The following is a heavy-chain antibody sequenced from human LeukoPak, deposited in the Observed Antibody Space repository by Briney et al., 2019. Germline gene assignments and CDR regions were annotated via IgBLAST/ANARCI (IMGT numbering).Heavy chain of an antibody. CDR3: ATRYNYNWGFDY. CDR1: GYTFSTYA. Sequence: GVSVKVSCKASGYTFSTYAMHWVRQAPGQRLEWMGWINAGNGNTKYSQKFQGRVILTSDTSASTAYMELSSLRSEDTAVYYCATRYNYNWGFDYWGQGTLVTVSS. J-gene: IGHJ4*02. CDR2: INAGNGNT. D-gene: IGHD5-18*01. V-gene: IGHV1-3*01.